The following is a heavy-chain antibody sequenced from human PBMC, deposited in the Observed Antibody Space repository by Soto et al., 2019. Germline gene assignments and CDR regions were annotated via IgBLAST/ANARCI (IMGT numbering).Heavy chain of an antibody. CDR3: ARELHDSSGSPMYYFAS. CDR1: GGSISSSDYY. D-gene: IGHD3-22*01. Sequence: ETLSLTCTVSGGSISSSDYYWGWIRQPPGKGLEWVPTISGAGGATFYADSVKGRFTMSRDSSKSTLYLQMNSLRAEDTAIYYCARELHDSSGSPMYYFASWGQGTLVTVSS. V-gene: IGHV3-23*01. J-gene: IGHJ4*02. CDR2: ISGAGGAT.